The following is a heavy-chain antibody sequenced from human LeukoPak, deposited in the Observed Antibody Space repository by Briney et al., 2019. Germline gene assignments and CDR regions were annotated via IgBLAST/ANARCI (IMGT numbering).Heavy chain of an antibody. CDR3: AGDLHYYDSSGYPYYFDY. D-gene: IGHD3-22*01. Sequence: GGSLRLSCAASGFTFSSYEMNWVRQAPGKGLEWVSYISSSGSTIYYADSVKGRFTISRDNAKNSLYLQMNSLRAEDTAVYYCAGDLHYYDSSGYPYYFDYWGQGTLVTVSS. V-gene: IGHV3-48*03. CDR2: ISSSGSTI. CDR1: GFTFSSYE. J-gene: IGHJ4*02.